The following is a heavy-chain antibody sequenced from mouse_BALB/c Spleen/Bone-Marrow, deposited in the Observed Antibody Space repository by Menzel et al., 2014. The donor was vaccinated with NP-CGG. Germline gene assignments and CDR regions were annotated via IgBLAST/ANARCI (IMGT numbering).Heavy chain of an antibody. J-gene: IGHJ3*01. V-gene: IGHV7-3*02. CDR3: ARDIGNYVKFAY. CDR2: IRNKANGYTT. Sequence: DVKLVESGGGLVQPGGSLRLSCETSGFTFTDYYMSWVRQPPGKALEWLGFIRNKANGYTTEYSASVKGRFTISRDNSQSILYLQMNTLRAEDSATYYCARDIGNYVKFAYWGQGTLVTVSA. CDR1: GFTFTDYY. D-gene: IGHD2-1*01.